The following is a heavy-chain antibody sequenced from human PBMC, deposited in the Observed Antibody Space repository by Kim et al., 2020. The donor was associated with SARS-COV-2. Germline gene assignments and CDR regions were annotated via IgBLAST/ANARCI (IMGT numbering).Heavy chain of an antibody. Sequence: SETLSLTCAVYGGSFSGYYWSWIRQPPRKGLEWIGEINHSGRTNYNPSLKSRVTISVDTSKNQFSLKLTSVTAADAALYFCARRLSNTSGWGSHYCDLWGQGILVTVSS. D-gene: IGHD3-10*01. V-gene: IGHV4-34*01. J-gene: IGHJ1*01. CDR1: GGSFSGYY. CDR3: ARRLSNTSGWGSHYCDL. CDR2: INHSGRT.